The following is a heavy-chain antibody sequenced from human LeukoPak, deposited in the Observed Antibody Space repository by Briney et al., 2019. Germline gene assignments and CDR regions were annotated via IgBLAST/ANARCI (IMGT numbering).Heavy chain of an antibody. Sequence: PGGSLRLSCAASGFTVSSNYMSWVRQAPGKGLEWVSVIYSGGSTYYADSVKGRFTISRDNSKNTLYLQMNSLRAEDTAVYYCASVYYDFWSGLDYWGQGTLVTVSS. J-gene: IGHJ4*02. CDR3: ASVYYDFWSGLDY. CDR2: IYSGGST. D-gene: IGHD3-3*01. V-gene: IGHV3-53*01. CDR1: GFTVSSNY.